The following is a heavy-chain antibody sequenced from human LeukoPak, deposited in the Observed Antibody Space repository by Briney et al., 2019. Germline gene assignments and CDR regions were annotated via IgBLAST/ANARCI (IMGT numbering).Heavy chain of an antibody. Sequence: GGSLRLSCAASGFTFSSYSMNWVRQAPGKGLEWVSSISSSSSYIYYADSVKGRFTISRDNAKNSLYLQMNSLRAEDTAVYYCARASNRNLINFDYWGQGTLVTVSS. CDR2: ISSSSSYI. D-gene: IGHD1-1*01. CDR1: GFTFSSYS. CDR3: ARASNRNLINFDY. V-gene: IGHV3-21*01. J-gene: IGHJ4*02.